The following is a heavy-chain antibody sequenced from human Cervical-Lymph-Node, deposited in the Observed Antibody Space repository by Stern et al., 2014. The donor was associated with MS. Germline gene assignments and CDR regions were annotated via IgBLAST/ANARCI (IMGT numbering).Heavy chain of an antibody. CDR2: IYYNGST. CDR3: ARVDSSSWDFDY. CDR1: GGSISSGGYY. Sequence: VQLQESGPGLVTPSQTLSLTCTVSGGSISSGGYYWSWIRQHTGKGLEWIGYIYYNGSTYNKSSLKSRGTISVDTSNNQFSLKLSSVTAADTAVYYCARVDSSSWDFDYWGQGTLVTVSS. D-gene: IGHD6-13*01. V-gene: IGHV4-31*03. J-gene: IGHJ4*02.